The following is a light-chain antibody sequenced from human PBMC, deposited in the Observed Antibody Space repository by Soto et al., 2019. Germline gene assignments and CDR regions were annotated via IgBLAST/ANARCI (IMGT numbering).Light chain of an antibody. CDR1: QSVSSN. J-gene: IGKJ1*01. Sequence: DIGMTQSPATLSVSPGERATLSCRASQSVSSNLAWYQHKHGQAPRLLIYGASTRATGIPARFSGSGSGTEFTRNISSLQSEDFAVYYCQKYNNCPRTFGQGTKVEIK. CDR3: QKYNNCPRT. V-gene: IGKV3-15*01. CDR2: GAS.